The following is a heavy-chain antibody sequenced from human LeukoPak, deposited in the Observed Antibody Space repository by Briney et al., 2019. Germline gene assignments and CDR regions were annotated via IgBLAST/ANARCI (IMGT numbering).Heavy chain of an antibody. V-gene: IGHV3-33*01. CDR3: AREGPRGNSQFDY. CDR2: IWYDGSNK. CDR1: GFPFSSYG. Sequence: GGSLVLSCAASGFPFSSYGMHWVRPAPGKGLEWVALIWYDGSNKYYADSVKGRLTISRDNSKNTLYLQMNSLRAEDTAVYYCAREGPRGNSQFDYWGQGTLVTVSS. D-gene: IGHD2/OR15-2a*01. J-gene: IGHJ4*02.